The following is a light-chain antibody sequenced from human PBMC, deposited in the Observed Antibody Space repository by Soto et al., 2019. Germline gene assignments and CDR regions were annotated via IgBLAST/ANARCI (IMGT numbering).Light chain of an antibody. CDR3: QQSYTIPYT. V-gene: IGKV1-39*01. CDR2: AAS. J-gene: IGKJ2*01. Sequence: DIPMTQSPSSLSASVGDRVTLTCRASQSISTYLNWYQQKPGKAPNLLIYAASSLQSGVPSRFSGSGSGTDFTLTISSLQPEDFATYYCQQSYTIPYTFGQGNKLEI. CDR1: QSISTY.